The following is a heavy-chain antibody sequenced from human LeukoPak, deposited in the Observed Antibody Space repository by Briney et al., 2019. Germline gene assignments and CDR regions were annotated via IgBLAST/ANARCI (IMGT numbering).Heavy chain of an antibody. Sequence: SETLSLTCTVSGGSISSYYWSWIRQPPGKGLEWIGYIYYSGSTNYNPSLKSRVTISVDTSKNQFSLKLTSVPAADTAVYYCARHQASRSLLAAPGAFDIWGQGTMVTVS. CDR1: GGSISSYY. CDR2: IYYSGST. CDR3: ARHQASRSLLAAPGAFDI. J-gene: IGHJ3*02. V-gene: IGHV4-59*08. D-gene: IGHD6-6*01.